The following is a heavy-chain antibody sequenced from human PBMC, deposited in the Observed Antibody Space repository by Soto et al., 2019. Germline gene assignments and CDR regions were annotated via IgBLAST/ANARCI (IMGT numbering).Heavy chain of an antibody. V-gene: IGHV3-23*01. CDR2: ISGGGGSS. CDR3: VKLLRSWYGHNALDV. J-gene: IGHJ6*02. D-gene: IGHD3-9*01. Sequence: GGSLRLSCTASGLTFSNYAMSWVRQAPGKGLEFVSFISGGGGSSYSADPVKGRFTVSRDNLKNTLSLQMNSLRVEDTAVYYCVKLLRSWYGHNALDVWGQGTTVTVSS. CDR1: GLTFSNYA.